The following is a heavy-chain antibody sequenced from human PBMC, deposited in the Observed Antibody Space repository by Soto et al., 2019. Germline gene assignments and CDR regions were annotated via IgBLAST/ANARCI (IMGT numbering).Heavy chain of an antibody. CDR3: ARGFSNYYDSSGYGMDV. J-gene: IGHJ6*02. CDR1: GGSISSYY. Sequence: PSETLSLTCTVSGGSISSYYWSWIRQPPGKGLEWIGYIYYSGSTNYNPSLKSRVTISVDTSKNQFSLKLSSVTAADTAVYYCARGFSNYYDSSGYGMDVWGQGTTVTVSS. V-gene: IGHV4-59*01. D-gene: IGHD3-22*01. CDR2: IYYSGST.